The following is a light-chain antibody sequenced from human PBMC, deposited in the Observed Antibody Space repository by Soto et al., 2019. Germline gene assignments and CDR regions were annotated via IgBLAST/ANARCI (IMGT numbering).Light chain of an antibody. CDR3: QQYKGT. CDR2: SAS. CDR1: QGISSY. V-gene: IGKV1-9*01. Sequence: IQLTQSPSSLSASVGDRVTITCQASQGISSYLAWYQQKPGNAPKLLIYSASTLQSGVPSRFSGSGSGTGFTLTISSLQPDDFATYYCQQYKGTFGQGTKVDIK. J-gene: IGKJ1*01.